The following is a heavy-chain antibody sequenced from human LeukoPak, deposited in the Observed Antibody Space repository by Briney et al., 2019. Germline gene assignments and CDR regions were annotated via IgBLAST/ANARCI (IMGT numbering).Heavy chain of an antibody. D-gene: IGHD2-21*01. CDR3: ARVFGPGAFDI. CDR1: GGSISSGSYY. Sequence: SETLSLTCTVSGGSISSGSYYWSWIRQPAGKGLEWIGRIYTSGSTNYNPSLKSRVTMSVDTSKNQFSLKMSSMTAADTAVYYCARVFGPGAFDIWGQGTMVTVSS. J-gene: IGHJ3*02. CDR2: IYTSGST. V-gene: IGHV4-61*02.